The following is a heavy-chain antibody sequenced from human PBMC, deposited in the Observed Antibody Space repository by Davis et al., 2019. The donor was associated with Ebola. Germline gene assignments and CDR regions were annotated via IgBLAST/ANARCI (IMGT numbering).Heavy chain of an antibody. Sequence: SETLSLTCILSGGSITSTSHCWGWIRQPPGKGLEWIGSIYDDGSAYYNPSLKSRPTMFVDTFNNHFSLKLSSVTAADTAVYYCARLPASYYYDSSGYYSRFDAFDIWGQGTMVTVSS. V-gene: IGHV4-39*01. CDR3: ARLPASYYYDSSGYYSRFDAFDI. CDR1: GGSITSTSHC. J-gene: IGHJ3*02. CDR2: IYDDGSA. D-gene: IGHD3-22*01.